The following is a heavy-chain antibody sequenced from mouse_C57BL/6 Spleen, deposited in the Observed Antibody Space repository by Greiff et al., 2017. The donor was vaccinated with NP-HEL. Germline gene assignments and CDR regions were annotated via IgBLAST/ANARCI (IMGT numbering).Heavy chain of an antibody. CDR1: GYTFTSYW. Sequence: QVQLQQPGAELVKPGASVKLSCKASGYTFTSYWMHWVKQRPGQGLEWIGMIHPNSGSTNYNEKFKSKATLTVDKSSSTAYMQLSSLTSEDSAVYYCARKGGDYYGSSFFYAMDYWGQGTSVTVSS. D-gene: IGHD1-1*01. J-gene: IGHJ4*01. V-gene: IGHV1-64*01. CDR3: ARKGGDYYGSSFFYAMDY. CDR2: IHPNSGST.